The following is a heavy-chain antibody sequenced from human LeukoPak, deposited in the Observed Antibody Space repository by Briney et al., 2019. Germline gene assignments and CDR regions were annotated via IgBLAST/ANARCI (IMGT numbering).Heavy chain of an antibody. CDR3: ASRSGRQWLPYFDY. Sequence: GGSLRLSCTSSGFSLGDYSMTWVRQAPGKGLEWVGFIRSKAYGGTTEYAASVKGRFTISRDDSKSIAYPQMNSLKTEDTAVYHCASRSGRQWLPYFDYWGQGTLVTVSS. V-gene: IGHV3-49*04. J-gene: IGHJ4*02. CDR2: IRSKAYGGTT. D-gene: IGHD1-26*01. CDR1: GFSLGDYS.